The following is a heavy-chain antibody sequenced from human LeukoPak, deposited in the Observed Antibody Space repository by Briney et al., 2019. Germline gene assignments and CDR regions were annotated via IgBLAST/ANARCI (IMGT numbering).Heavy chain of an antibody. CDR1: GVSFRVYY. J-gene: IGHJ4*02. CDR3: ARHSAVSYGSGSYQRYYFDY. Sequence: SETLSLTCAVYGVSFRVYYWSWIRQPPGKGREGSGEINHSGSTNYNPSLKSRVTISVDTSKNQFSLKLSSVTAADTAVYYCARHSAVSYGSGSYQRYYFDYWGQGTLVTVSS. CDR2: INHSGST. V-gene: IGHV4-34*01. D-gene: IGHD3-10*01.